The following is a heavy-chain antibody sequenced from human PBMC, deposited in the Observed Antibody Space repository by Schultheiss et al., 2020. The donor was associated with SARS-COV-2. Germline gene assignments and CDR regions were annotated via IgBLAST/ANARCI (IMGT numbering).Heavy chain of an antibody. CDR2: ISYDGSNK. Sequence: GGSLRLSCAASGFTFSSYAMHWVRQAPGKGLEWVAVISYDGSNKYYADSVKGRFTISRDNSKNTLYLQMNSLRAEDTAVYYCARADPGAAFDIWGQGTMVTVS. CDR3: ARADPGAAFDI. J-gene: IGHJ3*02. V-gene: IGHV3-30-3*01. D-gene: IGHD3-10*01. CDR1: GFTFSSYA.